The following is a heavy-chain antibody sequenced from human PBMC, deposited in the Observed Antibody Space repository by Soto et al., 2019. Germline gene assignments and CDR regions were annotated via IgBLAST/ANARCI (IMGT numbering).Heavy chain of an antibody. V-gene: IGHV1-69*06. J-gene: IGHJ5*02. CDR1: GGTFGSDA. CDR2: IIPIFGTT. Sequence: SSVKVSCKASGGTFGSDAITWVRQAPGQGLEWVGRIIPIFGTTNYAQNLQGRVTISADKSTLTSYMELHSLTSDDTALYYCARDRTDSGYYTNWLDPWGQGTQVTVS. D-gene: IGHD3-22*01. CDR3: ARDRTDSGYYTNWLDP.